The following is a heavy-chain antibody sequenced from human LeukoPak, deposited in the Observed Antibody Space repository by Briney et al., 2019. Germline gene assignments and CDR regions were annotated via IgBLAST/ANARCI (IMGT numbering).Heavy chain of an antibody. V-gene: IGHV3-11*06. CDR3: TSALRGHNYGDY. J-gene: IGHJ4*02. D-gene: IGHD5-18*01. Sequence: RGSLRLSCAASGFTFSDYYMSWIRQAPGKGLEWVSYISSSSLDTNYADSMKGRFTISRDNAKNSLFLQMNSLRAEDTAVYYCTSALRGHNYGDYWGLGTLVTVSS. CDR1: GFTFSDYY. CDR2: ISSSSLDT.